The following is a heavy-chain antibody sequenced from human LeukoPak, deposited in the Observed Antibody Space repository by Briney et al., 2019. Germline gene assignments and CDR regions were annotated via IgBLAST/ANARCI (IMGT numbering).Heavy chain of an antibody. Sequence: SVKVSCKASGGTFSSYAISWVRQAPGQGLEWMGGIIPIFGTANYAQKFQGRVTITADESTSTAYMELSSLRSEDTAVYYCASPDYGGNSVGDAFDIWGQGTMVTVSS. CDR1: GGTFSSYA. V-gene: IGHV1-69*01. D-gene: IGHD4-23*01. CDR3: ASPDYGGNSVGDAFDI. CDR2: IIPIFGTA. J-gene: IGHJ3*02.